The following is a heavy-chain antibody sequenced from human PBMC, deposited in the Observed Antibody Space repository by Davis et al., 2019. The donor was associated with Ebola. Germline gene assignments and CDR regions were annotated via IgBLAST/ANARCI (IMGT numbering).Heavy chain of an antibody. V-gene: IGHV4-39*01. CDR1: GGSISSSSYY. CDR3: ASLPSGAAENYYYGMDV. Sequence: PSETLSLTCTVSGGSISSSSYYWGWIRQPPGKGLEWIGSIYYSGSTYYNPSLKSRVTISVDTSKNQFSLKLSSVTAADTAVYYCASLPSGAAENYYYGMDVWGQGTTVTVSS. D-gene: IGHD3-10*01. J-gene: IGHJ6*02. CDR2: IYYSGST.